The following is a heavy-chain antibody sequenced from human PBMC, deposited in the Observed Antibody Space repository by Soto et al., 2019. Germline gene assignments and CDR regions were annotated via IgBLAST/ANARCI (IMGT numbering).Heavy chain of an antibody. Sequence: EVQLVESGGGLVQPGGSLRLSCAASGFTFSTYDMNWVRQAPGKGLEWVSYISSSSSTIYYADSVKGRFTISRDNAKNSLYLQMNSLRDEDTAVYYCAREEAGWGPFYYYGMDVWGQGTTVTVSS. CDR3: AREEAGWGPFYYYGMDV. CDR2: ISSSSSTI. D-gene: IGHD1-26*01. J-gene: IGHJ6*02. CDR1: GFTFSTYD. V-gene: IGHV3-48*02.